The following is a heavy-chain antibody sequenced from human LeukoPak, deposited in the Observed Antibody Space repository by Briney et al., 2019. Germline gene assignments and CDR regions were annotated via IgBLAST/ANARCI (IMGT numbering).Heavy chain of an antibody. CDR1: GFTFSSYA. CDR2: ISGSGGST. CDR3: AKSRYYYDSSEFEY. D-gene: IGHD3-22*01. V-gene: IGHV3-23*01. Sequence: GGSLRLSCAASGFTFSSYAMSWVRQAPGKGLEWVSAISGSGGSTYYAASVKGRFTISRDHYKKTLYLQMHGLRAEDTAVYYCAKSRYYYDSSEFEYWGQGTLVTVSS. J-gene: IGHJ4*02.